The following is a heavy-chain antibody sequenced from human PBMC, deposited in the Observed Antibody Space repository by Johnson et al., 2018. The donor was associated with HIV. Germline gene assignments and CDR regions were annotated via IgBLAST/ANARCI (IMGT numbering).Heavy chain of an antibody. CDR3: ARDWRGDSSGYYYFFSFDI. Sequence: QVQLVESGGGVAQPGRSLRLSCAASGFTFSSYAMHWVRQAPGKGLEWVAVISYDGSNKYYADSVKGRFTISRDNSKNTLYLQMNSLRAEDTAVYYCARDWRGDSSGYYYFFSFDIWGQGTMVTVSS. J-gene: IGHJ3*02. V-gene: IGHV3-30-3*01. CDR2: ISYDGSNK. CDR1: GFTFSSYA. D-gene: IGHD3-22*01.